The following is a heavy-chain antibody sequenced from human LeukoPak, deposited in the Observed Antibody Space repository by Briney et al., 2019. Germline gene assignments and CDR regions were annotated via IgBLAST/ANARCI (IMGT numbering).Heavy chain of an antibody. CDR2: ISSSTSYI. D-gene: IGHD3-16*01. CDR1: GFTFSSYE. Sequence: PGGSLRLSCEASGFTFSSYEMNWVRQAPGKGLEWVSSISSSTSYIYYADSVKGRFTISRDNAKNSLYLQMNSLRAEDTAVYYCASIQTGGVTPFDYWGQGTLVTVSS. CDR3: ASIQTGGVTPFDY. V-gene: IGHV3-21*01. J-gene: IGHJ4*02.